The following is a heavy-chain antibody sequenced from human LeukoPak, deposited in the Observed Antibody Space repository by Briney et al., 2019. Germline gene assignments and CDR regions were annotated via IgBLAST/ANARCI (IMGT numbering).Heavy chain of an antibody. V-gene: IGHV1-69*13. J-gene: IGHJ5*02. CDR2: IIPIFGSS. Sequence: SVKVSCKASGGTFNNYAINWVRQAPGQGLEWMGGIIPIFGSSNYAQKFQGRVTITADDSTTTAYMELSSLRSEDTAVYYCARVTHTELSTWFDPWGQGTLVTVSS. CDR1: GGTFNNYA. CDR3: ARVTHTELSTWFDP. D-gene: IGHD5-18*01.